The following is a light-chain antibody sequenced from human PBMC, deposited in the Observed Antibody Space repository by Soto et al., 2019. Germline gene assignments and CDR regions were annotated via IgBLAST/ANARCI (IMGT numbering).Light chain of an antibody. CDR1: QSVSSN. Sequence: EIVMTQSPATLSVSPGEGATLSCRASQSVSSNLAWYQQTPGQAPRLLIYGASTRATGFPARFSGSGSGTDFTLTISSLQSEDFAVYYCQQYNNWPPSITFGPGTKVDIK. J-gene: IGKJ3*01. V-gene: IGKV3-15*01. CDR2: GAS. CDR3: QQYNNWPPSIT.